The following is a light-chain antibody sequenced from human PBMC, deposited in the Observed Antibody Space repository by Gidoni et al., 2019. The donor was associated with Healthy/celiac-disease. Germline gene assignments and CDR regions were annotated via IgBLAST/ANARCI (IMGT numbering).Light chain of an antibody. V-gene: IGKV3-15*01. Sequence: EIVMTQSPATLSVSPGERATLSCRASQSVSSYLAWYQQKPGQAPRLLIYGASTRATGIPARFSGSGSGTEFTLTISSLQSEDFAVYYCQQYNNWPPAFTFGGGTKVEIK. CDR2: GAS. J-gene: IGKJ4*01. CDR3: QQYNNWPPAFT. CDR1: QSVSSY.